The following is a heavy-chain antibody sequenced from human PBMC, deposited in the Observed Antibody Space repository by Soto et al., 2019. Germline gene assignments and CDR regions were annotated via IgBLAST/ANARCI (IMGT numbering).Heavy chain of an antibody. CDR3: ARGDSTTHGDSFDI. Sequence: SETLSLTCSVSGDSVSSGRYFWSWIRQSPVKGLEWIGEISPSGTTNYSPSLKSRVSISVDTSKNQFSLQLTYVTAADTAVYYCARGDSTTHGDSFDIWGQGTMVTVSS. J-gene: IGHJ3*02. D-gene: IGHD6-13*01. V-gene: IGHV4-61*01. CDR1: GDSVSSGRYF. CDR2: ISPSGTT.